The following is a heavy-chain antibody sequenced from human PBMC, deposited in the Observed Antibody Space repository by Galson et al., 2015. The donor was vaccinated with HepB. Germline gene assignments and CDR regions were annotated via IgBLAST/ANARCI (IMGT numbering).Heavy chain of an antibody. CDR2: IWYDGSNK. CDR3: VRDLSYCSTTNCYLDY. V-gene: IGHV3-33*01. D-gene: IGHD2-15*01. Sequence: SLRLSCAASGFTFSSYGMHWVRQAPGKGLQWVAFIWYDGSNKYYADSVKGRFTISRDNSANTLYLQMNSLRADDTAMYYCVRDLSYCSTTNCYLDYWGRGTLVTVSS. CDR1: GFTFSSYG. J-gene: IGHJ4*02.